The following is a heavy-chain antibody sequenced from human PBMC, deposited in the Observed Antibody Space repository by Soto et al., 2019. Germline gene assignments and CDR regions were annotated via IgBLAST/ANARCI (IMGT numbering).Heavy chain of an antibody. CDR3: VRVGRLGGY. J-gene: IGHJ4*02. Sequence: GGSLRLSGTASGFTFSSYWMSWVRHAPGKGLGWVANIKEDGSGKYYVDSVKGRFSISRDNARNSLYLQMNSLRVEDTAVYYCVRVGRLGGYWGQGALVTVSS. D-gene: IGHD3-16*01. V-gene: IGHV3-7*03. CDR1: GFTFSSYW. CDR2: IKEDGSGK.